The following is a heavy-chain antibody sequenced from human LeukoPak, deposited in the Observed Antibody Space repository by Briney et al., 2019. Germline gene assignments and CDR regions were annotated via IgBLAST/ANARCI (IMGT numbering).Heavy chain of an antibody. CDR3: ARRQGCSASSRPPEY. CDR1: GYIFANYC. CDR2: IIPGDSPA. V-gene: IGHV5-51*01. J-gene: IGHJ4*02. D-gene: IGHD2-15*01. Sequence: GESLTFSCKGSGYIFANYCISWVRHVPAKGLQWMGIIIPGDSPATHRPPSKGQVTISADKSINTASLKWSSLKASDTAIYYWARRQGCSASSRPPEYWGQGTLVTVSP.